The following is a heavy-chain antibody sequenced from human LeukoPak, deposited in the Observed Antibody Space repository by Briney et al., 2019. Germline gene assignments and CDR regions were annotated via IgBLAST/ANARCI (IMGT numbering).Heavy chain of an antibody. CDR3: ALSGAHSGNPPDY. J-gene: IGHJ4*02. D-gene: IGHD3-10*01. V-gene: IGHV1-2*02. CDR2: INPNSGGT. Sequence: GASVKVSCKASGYTFTGYYMHRVRQAPGQGLGWMGWINPNSGGTNYAQKFQGRVTMTRDTSISTAYMELSRLRSDDMAVYYCALSGAHSGNPPDYWGRGTLVTVSS. CDR1: GYTFTGYY.